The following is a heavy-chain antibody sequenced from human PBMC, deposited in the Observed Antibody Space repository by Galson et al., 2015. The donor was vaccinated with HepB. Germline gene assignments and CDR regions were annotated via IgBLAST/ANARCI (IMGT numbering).Heavy chain of an antibody. CDR2: IIPIFGTA. Sequence: SVKVSCKASGGTFSSYAISWVRQAPGQGLEWMGGIIPIFGTANYAQKFQGRVTITADESTSTAYMELSSLRSEDTAVYYCARSTTVVTPFDYWGQGTLVTVSS. D-gene: IGHD4-23*01. CDR3: ARSTTVVTPFDY. V-gene: IGHV1-69*13. J-gene: IGHJ4*02. CDR1: GGTFSSYA.